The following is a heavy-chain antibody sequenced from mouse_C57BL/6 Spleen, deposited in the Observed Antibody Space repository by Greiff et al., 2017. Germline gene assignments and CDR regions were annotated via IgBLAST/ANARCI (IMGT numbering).Heavy chain of an antibody. Sequence: QVHVKQSGAELVKPGASVKISCKASGYAFSSYWMNWVKQRPGKGLEWIGQIYPGDGDTNYNGKFKGKATLTADKSSSTAYMQLSSLTSEDSAVYFCARLLFYAMDYWGQGTSVTVSS. D-gene: IGHD2-12*01. CDR2: IYPGDGDT. CDR1: GYAFSSYW. J-gene: IGHJ4*01. CDR3: ARLLFYAMDY. V-gene: IGHV1-80*01.